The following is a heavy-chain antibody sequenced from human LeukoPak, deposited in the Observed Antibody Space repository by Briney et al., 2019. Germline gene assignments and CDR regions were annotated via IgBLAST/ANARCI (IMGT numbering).Heavy chain of an antibody. J-gene: IGHJ3*02. D-gene: IGHD2-21*02. CDR3: ARRAAYCGGDCYSAFDI. Sequence: ASVKVSCKASGYTFTSYGISWVRQAPGQGLEWMGWISAYNGNTNYAQKLQGRVTMTTDTSTSTAYMELRSLRSDDTAVYYCARRAAYCGGDCYSAFDIWGQETMVTVSS. CDR1: GYTFTSYG. CDR2: ISAYNGNT. V-gene: IGHV1-18*01.